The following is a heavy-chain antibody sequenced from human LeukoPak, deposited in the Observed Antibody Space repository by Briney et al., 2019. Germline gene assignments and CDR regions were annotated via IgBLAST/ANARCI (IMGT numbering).Heavy chain of an antibody. V-gene: IGHV1-46*01. J-gene: IGHJ4*02. CDR3: ARETIVVVPAAMSTSGSSVSVDFGY. Sequence: ASVTVSCQASGYTFTSYYMHWLRQAPGQGLEWMGIINPSRCSTSHPQKFQGRVTMTRDTSTSTVYMELSSLRSEDTAVYYCARETIVVVPAAMSTSGSSVSVDFGYWGQGTLVTVSS. D-gene: IGHD2-2*01. CDR1: GYTFTSYY. CDR2: INPSRCST.